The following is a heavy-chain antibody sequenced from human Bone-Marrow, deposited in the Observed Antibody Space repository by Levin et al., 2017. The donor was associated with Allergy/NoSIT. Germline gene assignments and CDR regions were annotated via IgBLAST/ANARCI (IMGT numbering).Heavy chain of an antibody. CDR3: TRRIQYTGYDTD. Sequence: PGGSLRLTCAASGSSFSASAMHWVRQASGKGLEWVGRIRSKPKNYATEYAASVTGRFTISRDDLKNTAYLQMDSLKTEDTALYYCTRRIQYTGYDTDWGQGTLVTVSS. D-gene: IGHD5-12*01. CDR1: GSSFSASA. V-gene: IGHV3-73*01. J-gene: IGHJ4*02. CDR2: IRSKPKNYAT.